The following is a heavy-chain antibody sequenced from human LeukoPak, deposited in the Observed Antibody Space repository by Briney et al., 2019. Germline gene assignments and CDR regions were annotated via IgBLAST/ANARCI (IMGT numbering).Heavy chain of an antibody. CDR1: GGSISSGSYY. Sequence: PSQTLSLTCTVSGGSISSGSYYWRWIRQPAGTGLEWIGRIYTSGSTNYNPSLKSRVTISVDTSKNQFSLKLSSVTAADTAVYYCARSSIAAADNWGQGTLVTVSS. V-gene: IGHV4-61*02. CDR2: IYTSGST. J-gene: IGHJ4*02. D-gene: IGHD6-13*01. CDR3: ARSSIAAADN.